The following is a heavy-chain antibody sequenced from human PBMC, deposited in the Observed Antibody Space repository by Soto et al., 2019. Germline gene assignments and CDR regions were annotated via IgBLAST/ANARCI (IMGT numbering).Heavy chain of an antibody. CDR1: GFTFSSYA. CDR2: ISYDGSNK. CDR3: ARPYGTAFDI. Sequence: QVQLVESGGGVVQPGRSLRLSCAASGFTFSSYAMHWVRQAPGKGLEWVAVISYDGSNKYYADSVKGRFTISRDNSKNTLYLQMNSLRAEDTAVYYCARPYGTAFDIWGQGTMVTVSS. J-gene: IGHJ3*02. V-gene: IGHV3-30-3*01. D-gene: IGHD4-17*01.